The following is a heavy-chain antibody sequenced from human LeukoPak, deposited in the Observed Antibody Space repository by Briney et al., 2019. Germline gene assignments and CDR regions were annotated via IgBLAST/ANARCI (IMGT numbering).Heavy chain of an antibody. V-gene: IGHV4-59*08. CDR2: IHYTGST. CDR1: GVSISSYY. CDR3: ARQNFDRGGLYGDY. Sequence: PSETLSLTCTVSGVSISSYYWSWIRQPPGRGLEWIGYIHYTGSTDYNPSLKSRVIILLDTSKNQFSLRLSSVTAADTAVYYCARQNFDRGGLYGDYCGQGTLVTVSS. D-gene: IGHD2-15*01. J-gene: IGHJ4*02.